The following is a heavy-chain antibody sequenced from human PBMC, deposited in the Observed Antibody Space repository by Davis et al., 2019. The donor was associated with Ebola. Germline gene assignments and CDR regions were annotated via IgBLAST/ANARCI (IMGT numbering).Heavy chain of an antibody. CDR2: ISGSGGST. CDR3: AKTASAPLNDYGDPGDY. D-gene: IGHD4-17*01. V-gene: IGHV3-23*01. CDR1: GFTFSSYA. Sequence: GESLKISCAASGFTFSSYAMSWVRQAPGKGLEWVSAISGSGGSTYYADSVKGRFTISRDNSKNTLYLQMNSLRAEDTAVYYCAKTASAPLNDYGDPGDYWGQGTLVTVSS. J-gene: IGHJ4*02.